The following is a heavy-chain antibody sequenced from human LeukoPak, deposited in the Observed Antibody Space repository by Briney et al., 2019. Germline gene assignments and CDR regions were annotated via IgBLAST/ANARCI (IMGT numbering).Heavy chain of an antibody. CDR2: IWYDGSNK. CDR3: ARDIYDFWSGYSAGY. Sequence: GGSLRLSCEASGFTFSTYGMHWVRQAPGKGLEWVAVIWYDGSNKNYADSVKGRFTISRDNSKNTLYLQMNSLRAEDTAVYYCARDIYDFWSGYSAGYWGQGTLVTVSS. D-gene: IGHD3-3*01. CDR1: GFTFSTYG. V-gene: IGHV3-33*01. J-gene: IGHJ4*02.